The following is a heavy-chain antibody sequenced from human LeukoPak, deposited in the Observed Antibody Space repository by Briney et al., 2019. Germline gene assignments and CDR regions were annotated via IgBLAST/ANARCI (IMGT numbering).Heavy chain of an antibody. D-gene: IGHD1-26*01. CDR1: VYTFTSYD. J-gene: IGHJ6*03. Sequence: ASVNVSCKASVYTFTSYDINWARQATGQGLEWMGWMNPNSGNTGYAQKFHGRVTMTSNTSISTVYMELSSLRSEDTAVYYCARAPEWGKANYYYYMDVWGKGTPVTVSS. V-gene: IGHV1-8*01. CDR2: MNPNSGNT. CDR3: ARAPEWGKANYYYYMDV.